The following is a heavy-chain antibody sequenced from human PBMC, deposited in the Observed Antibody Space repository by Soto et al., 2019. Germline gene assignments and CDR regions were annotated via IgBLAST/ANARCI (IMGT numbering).Heavy chain of an antibody. V-gene: IGHV1-69*06. CDR1: GGTFSSYA. D-gene: IGHD6-25*01. CDR2: IIPIFGTA. Sequence: QVQLVQSGAEVKKPGSSVKVSCKASGGTFSSYAISWVRQAPGQGLEWMGGIIPIFGTANYAQKFQGRVTITADKSTSTSYMELSSLRSEDTAVYYCARASSGRQKDDYDGMDVWGQGTTVTVSS. J-gene: IGHJ6*02. CDR3: ARASSGRQKDDYDGMDV.